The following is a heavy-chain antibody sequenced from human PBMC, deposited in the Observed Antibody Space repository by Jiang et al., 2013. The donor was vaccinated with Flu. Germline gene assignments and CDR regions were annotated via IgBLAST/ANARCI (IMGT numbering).Heavy chain of an antibody. Sequence: KPSETLSLTCSVSGASIGGSMNPYYWSWLRQPAGKGLEWIGLVYPTGKTTYNPSLSSRLSISIDTSKNQFSLKLSSVTAADSARYYCARARSTIFGTITEDNYGWDVWGQGSTVTVSS. CDR1: GASIGGSMNPYY. CDR3: ARARSTIFGTITEDNYGWDV. D-gene: IGHD3-3*01. CDR2: VYPTGKT. V-gene: IGHV4-4*07. J-gene: IGHJ6*02.